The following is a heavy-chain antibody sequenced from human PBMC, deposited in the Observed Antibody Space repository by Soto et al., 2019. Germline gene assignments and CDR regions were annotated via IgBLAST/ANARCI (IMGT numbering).Heavy chain of an antibody. J-gene: IGHJ6*02. CDR2: IDPSDSYT. V-gene: IGHV5-10-1*01. CDR1: GYSFTSYW. Sequence: GESLKRSCKGSGYSFTSYWISWVRQMPGKGLEWMGRIDPSDSYTNYSPSFQGHVTISADKSISTAYLQWSSLKASDTAMYYCARRDTTVTTFGYYYYGMDVWGQGTTVTVSS. CDR3: ARRDTTVTTFGYYYYGMDV. D-gene: IGHD4-17*01.